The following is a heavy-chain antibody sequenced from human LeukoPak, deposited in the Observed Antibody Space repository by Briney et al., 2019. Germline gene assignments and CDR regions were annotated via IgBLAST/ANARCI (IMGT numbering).Heavy chain of an antibody. V-gene: IGHV3-21*01. J-gene: IGHJ4*02. Sequence: GGSLRPSCAASGFTFSSYSMNWVRQAPGKGLEWVSSISSSSSYIYYADSVKGRFTISRDNAKNSLYLQMNSLRAEDTAVYYCARGKGWLLSDTIDYWGQGTLVTVSS. CDR3: ARGKGWLLSDTIDY. CDR1: GFTFSSYS. CDR2: ISSSSSYI. D-gene: IGHD2-21*02.